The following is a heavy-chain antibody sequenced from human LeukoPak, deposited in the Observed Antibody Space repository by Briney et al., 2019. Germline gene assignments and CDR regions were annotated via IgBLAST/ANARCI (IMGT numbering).Heavy chain of an antibody. CDR3: ARDSSSSLTFDY. Sequence: GGSLRLSCAASGFTLSSYAMHWVRQAPGKGLEWVAVISYDRSNKYYADSVKGRFTISRDNSKNTLYLQMNSLRAEDTAVYYCARDSSSSLTFDYWGQGTLVTVSS. J-gene: IGHJ4*02. D-gene: IGHD6-6*01. V-gene: IGHV3-30*04. CDR2: ISYDRSNK. CDR1: GFTLSSYA.